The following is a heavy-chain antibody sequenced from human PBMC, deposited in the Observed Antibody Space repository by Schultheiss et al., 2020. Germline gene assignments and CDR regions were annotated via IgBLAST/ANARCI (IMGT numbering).Heavy chain of an antibody. D-gene: IGHD3-16*01. CDR1: GGSISSGDYY. J-gene: IGHJ3*02. V-gene: IGHV3-11*06. Sequence: LSLTCTVSGGSISSGDYYWSWIRQHPGKGLEWVSSISSSSSYIYYADSVKGRFTISRGNAKNSLYLQMNSLRAEDTAVYYCARDLGLRTAFDIWGQGTMVNVSS. CDR2: ISSSSSYI. CDR3: ARDLGLRTAFDI.